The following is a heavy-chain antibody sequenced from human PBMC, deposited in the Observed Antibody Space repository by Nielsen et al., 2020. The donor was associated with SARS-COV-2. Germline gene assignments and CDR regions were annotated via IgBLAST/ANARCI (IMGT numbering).Heavy chain of an antibody. J-gene: IGHJ6*03. D-gene: IGHD1-26*01. CDR1: GFTFSSYS. CDR2: ISSSSSYI. V-gene: IGHV3-21*01. Sequence: GGSLRLSCAASGFTFSSYSMNWVRQAPGKGLEWVSSISSSSSYIYYADSVKGRFTISRDNAKNSLYLQMNSLRAEDTAVYYCARDPMGLPYYYMDVWGKGTTVTVSS. CDR3: ARDPMGLPYYYMDV.